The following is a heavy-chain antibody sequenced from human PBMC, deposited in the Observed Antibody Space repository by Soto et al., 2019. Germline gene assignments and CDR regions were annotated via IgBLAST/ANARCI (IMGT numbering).Heavy chain of an antibody. CDR1: GYTFTSYG. CDR2: ISAYNGNT. J-gene: IGHJ3*02. D-gene: IGHD3-3*01. V-gene: IGHV1-18*01. Sequence: QVQLVQSGAEVKKPGDSVKVSCKASGYTFTSYGISWVRQAPGQGLEWMGWISAYNGNTNYEQKLQSRVTMTTDTSTRNAYMELRSLRSDYTAVYYWARDFGSGYDYGDSFDIWGQGTMVTVSS. CDR3: ARDFGSGYDYGDSFDI.